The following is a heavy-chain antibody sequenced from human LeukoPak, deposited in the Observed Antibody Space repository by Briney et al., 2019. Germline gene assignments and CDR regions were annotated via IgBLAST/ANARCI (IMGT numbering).Heavy chain of an antibody. CDR1: GGSFSGYY. CDR3: ARQLSIAAAGTPFDP. CDR2: INHSGST. V-gene: IGHV4-34*01. Sequence: SETLSLTCAVYGGSFSGYYWSWIRQPPGKGLEWIGEINHSGSTNYNPSLKSRVTISVDTSKNQFSLKLSSVTAADTAVYYCARQLSIAAAGTPFDPWGQGTLVTVSS. D-gene: IGHD6-13*01. J-gene: IGHJ5*02.